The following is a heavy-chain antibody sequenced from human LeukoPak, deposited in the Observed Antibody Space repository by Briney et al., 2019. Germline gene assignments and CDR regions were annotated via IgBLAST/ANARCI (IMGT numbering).Heavy chain of an antibody. V-gene: IGHV3-11*04. D-gene: IGHD5-12*01. Sequence: AGGSLRLYCTASGFIFSNYYMAWVRQPPGRGLEWISYISADAATVKYADSVEGRFTVSRDNTQNSIYLEMSSLRVDGTAVYYCARMYSSGYYGDYFDYWGQGNLVSVSS. CDR1: GFIFSNYY. J-gene: IGHJ4*02. CDR3: ARMYSSGYYGDYFDY. CDR2: ISADAATV.